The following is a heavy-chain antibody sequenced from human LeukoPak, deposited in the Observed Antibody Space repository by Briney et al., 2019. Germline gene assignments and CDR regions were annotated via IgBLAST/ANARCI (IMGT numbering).Heavy chain of an antibody. CDR2: IYYSGST. CDR1: GGSISSSSYY. D-gene: IGHD6-19*01. Sequence: SETLSLTCTVSGGSISSSSYYWGWIRQPPGKGLEWIGSIYYSGSTYYNPSLKSRVTISVDTSKNQFSLKLSSVTAADTAVYYCARHHPIAVAAPPAFQHWGQGTLVTVSS. V-gene: IGHV4-39*01. J-gene: IGHJ1*01. CDR3: ARHHPIAVAAPPAFQH.